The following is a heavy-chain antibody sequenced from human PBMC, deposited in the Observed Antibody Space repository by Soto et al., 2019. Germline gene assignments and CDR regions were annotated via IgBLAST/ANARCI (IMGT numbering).Heavy chain of an antibody. J-gene: IGHJ4*02. CDR2: INHTGSP. D-gene: IGHD2-21*01. CDR1: GGPFNNYY. Sequence: QLHLQQWGAGLLKPSETLSLTCAVYGGPFNNYYWSWIRQSPTKGLEWIGEINHTGSPNYNPSLRRRVTISTDTSKKQISLKLSSVTAADTAVYYCASQVGIPNNRVGVVWGQGTLVTVSS. V-gene: IGHV4-34*01. CDR3: ASQVGIPNNRVGVV.